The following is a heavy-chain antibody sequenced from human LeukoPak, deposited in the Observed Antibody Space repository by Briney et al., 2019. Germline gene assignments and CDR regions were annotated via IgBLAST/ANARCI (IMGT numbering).Heavy chain of an antibody. J-gene: IGHJ6*03. CDR1: VGSISSGSYY. V-gene: IGHV4-39*07. D-gene: IGHD5-18*01. Sequence: SQTLSLTRTVSVGSISSGSYYWSWIRQPPGKGLEWIGSINHSGSTTYNPSLKSRVTISADTSKNQFSLKLSSVTAADTAVYYCARGGPYCYGYLYYYYYYMDVWGKGTTVTVSS. CDR3: ARGGPYCYGYLYYYYYYMDV. CDR2: INHSGST.